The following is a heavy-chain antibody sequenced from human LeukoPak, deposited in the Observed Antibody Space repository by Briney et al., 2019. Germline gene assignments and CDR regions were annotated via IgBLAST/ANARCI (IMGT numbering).Heavy chain of an antibody. CDR3: ARDTTSTGFSWVLDI. D-gene: IGHD1-14*01. CDR1: GLTVTSNY. CDR2: LCSGGSK. V-gene: IGHV3-53*01. Sequence: PGGSLRLSCAPSGLTVTSNYMSWARQPPGTGLEWDSVLCSGGSKYYPDPVKGRFTLSRDNPKYVLSLQINSLRLVHRPVYYCARDTTSTGFSWVLDICGQGTLVTVSS. J-gene: IGHJ4*02.